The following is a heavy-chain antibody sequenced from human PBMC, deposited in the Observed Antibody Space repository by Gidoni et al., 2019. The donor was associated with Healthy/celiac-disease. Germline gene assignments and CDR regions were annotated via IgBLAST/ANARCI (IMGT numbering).Heavy chain of an antibody. CDR3: ARERNGVDEYYYYGMDV. D-gene: IGHD1-1*01. J-gene: IGHJ6*02. Sequence: EVQLVESGGGLVKPGGSLRLSCAASGFTFSSYSMNWVHQAPGKGLEWVSSISSSSSYIYYADSVKGRFTISRDNAKNSLYLQMNSLRAEDTAVYYCARERNGVDEYYYYGMDVWGQGTTVTVSS. CDR1: GFTFSSYS. CDR2: ISSSSSYI. V-gene: IGHV3-21*01.